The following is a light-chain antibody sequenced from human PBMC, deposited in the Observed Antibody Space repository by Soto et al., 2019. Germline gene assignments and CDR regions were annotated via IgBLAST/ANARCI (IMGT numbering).Light chain of an antibody. CDR2: QVS. V-gene: IGLV2-8*01. J-gene: IGLJ2*01. CDR3: TSYTSSYIFV. CDR1: SSDVGASEY. Sequence: QSALTQPPSASGSPGQSVTISCTGTSSDVGASEYVSWYQQHPGKAPKLMIYQVSKRPSGVPDRFSGSRSGNTASLTVSGLQAEDEADYYCTSYTSSYIFVLGGGTKLIVL.